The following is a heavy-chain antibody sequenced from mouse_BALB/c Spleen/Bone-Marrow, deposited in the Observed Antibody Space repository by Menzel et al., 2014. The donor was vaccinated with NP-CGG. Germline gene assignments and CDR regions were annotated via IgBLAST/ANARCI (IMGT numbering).Heavy chain of an antibody. Sequence: EVKVVESGGGLVQPGGSLRLSCTTSGFTFTDYYMSWVRQPPGKALEWLAFIRNKAYGYTTEYSASVRGRFTISRDNSQSILYLQMNTLRVEDSATYYCARSPMDYWGQGTSVTVSS. CDR1: GFTFTDYY. V-gene: IGHV7-3*02. CDR2: IRNKAYGYTT. CDR3: ARSPMDY. J-gene: IGHJ4*01.